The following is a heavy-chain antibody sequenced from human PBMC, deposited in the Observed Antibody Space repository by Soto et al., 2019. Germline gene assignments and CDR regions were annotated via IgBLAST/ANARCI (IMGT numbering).Heavy chain of an antibody. Sequence: ASVKVSCKASGYTFTSYDINWVRQATGQGLEWMGWMNPNSGNTGYAQKFQGRVTMTRNTSISTAYMELSSLRSEDTAVYYCARFPKSQGWNWAYYYGMDVWGQGTTVTVSS. CDR1: GYTFTSYD. D-gene: IGHD1-7*01. CDR3: ARFPKSQGWNWAYYYGMDV. V-gene: IGHV1-8*01. CDR2: MNPNSGNT. J-gene: IGHJ6*02.